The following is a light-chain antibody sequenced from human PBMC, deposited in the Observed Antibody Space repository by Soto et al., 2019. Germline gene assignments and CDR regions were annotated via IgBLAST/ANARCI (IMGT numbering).Light chain of an antibody. CDR3: HQYDTWPS. CDR1: QSVNSRY. Sequence: MVLTQSPGNLSLSPGERATLSCRASQSVNSRYLAWYQQKPGQAPRLVIYGAFTRATGIPDRFIGSGSGTDFSLTISRLEPEDFAVYYCHQYDTWPSFGQGTKLQIK. V-gene: IGKV3-20*01. CDR2: GAF. J-gene: IGKJ2*01.